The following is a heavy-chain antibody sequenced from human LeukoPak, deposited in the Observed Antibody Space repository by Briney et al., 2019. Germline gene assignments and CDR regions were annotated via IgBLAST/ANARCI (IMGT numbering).Heavy chain of an antibody. V-gene: IGHV1-18*01. CDR2: ISAYNGNT. D-gene: IGHD3-3*01. CDR3: ASDSYDFWSGYNPSIEPLAY. J-gene: IGHJ4*02. Sequence: ASVKVSCKASGYSFTSYGISWVRQAPGQGLEWMGWISAYNGNTNYAQKLQGRVTMTTDTSTSTAYMELRSLRSDDTAVYYCASDSYDFWSGYNPSIEPLAYWGQGTLVTVSS. CDR1: GYSFTSYG.